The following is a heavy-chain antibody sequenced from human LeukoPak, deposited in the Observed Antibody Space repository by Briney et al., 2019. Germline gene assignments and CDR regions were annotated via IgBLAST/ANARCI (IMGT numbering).Heavy chain of an antibody. V-gene: IGHV3-53*01. J-gene: IGHJ6*03. CDR3: AKDNYSNYPSYMDV. CDR2: IYSGGST. CDR1: VFTVSSNY. D-gene: IGHD4-11*01. Sequence: GGSLRLSCAASVFTVSSNYTSGARQAPGKGLEWVSVIYSGGSTYYADSVKGRLTISRDNSKNTLYLQMNSLRAEDTAVYYCAKDNYSNYPSYMDVWGKGTTVTVSS.